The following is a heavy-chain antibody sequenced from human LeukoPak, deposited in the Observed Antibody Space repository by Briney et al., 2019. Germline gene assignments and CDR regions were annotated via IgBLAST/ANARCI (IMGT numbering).Heavy chain of an antibody. CDR3: ARQAEQLVEDY. J-gene: IGHJ4*02. V-gene: IGHV4-38-2*01. D-gene: IGHD6-6*01. CDR1: GYSISSGHY. CDR2: IYHSGST. Sequence: SETLSLTCAVSGYSISSGHYWGWIRQPPGKGLEWIGSIYHSGSTYYNPSLKSRVTISVDTSKNQFSLKLSSVTAADTAVYYCARQAEQLVEDYWGQGTLVTVSS.